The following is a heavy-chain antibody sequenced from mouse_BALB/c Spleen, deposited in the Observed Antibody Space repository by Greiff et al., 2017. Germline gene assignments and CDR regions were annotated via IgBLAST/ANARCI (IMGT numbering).Heavy chain of an antibody. CDR1: EYEFPSHD. CDR2: INSDGGST. CDR3: ARRGGSSPWYFDV. V-gene: IGHV5-2*01. J-gene: IGHJ1*01. D-gene: IGHD1-1*01. Sequence: VQLQQSGGGLVQPGESLKLSCESNEYEFPSHDMSWVRKTPEKRLELVAAINSDGGSTYYPDTMERRFIISRDNTKKTLYLQMSSLRSEDTALYYCARRGGSSPWYFDVWGAGTTVTVSS.